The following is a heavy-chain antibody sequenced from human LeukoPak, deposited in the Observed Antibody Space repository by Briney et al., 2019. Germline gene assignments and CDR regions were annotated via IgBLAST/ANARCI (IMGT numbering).Heavy chain of an antibody. CDR2: IIPIFGTA. V-gene: IGHV1-69*05. Sequence: VASVKVSCKASGGTFSSYAISWVRQAPGQGLEWMGGIIPIFGTANYAQKFQGRGTITTDESTSTAYMELSSLRSEDTAVYYCARTVHRPAFVWVPLGYFDYWGQGTLVTVSS. J-gene: IGHJ4*02. CDR3: ARTVHRPAFVWVPLGYFDY. D-gene: IGHD2-2*01. CDR1: GGTFSSYA.